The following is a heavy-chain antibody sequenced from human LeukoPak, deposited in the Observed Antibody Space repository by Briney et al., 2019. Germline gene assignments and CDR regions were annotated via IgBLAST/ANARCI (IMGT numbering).Heavy chain of an antibody. V-gene: IGHV4-4*07. D-gene: IGHD1-26*01. Sequence: SETLSLTCTVSGGSISSYYWSWVRQPAGKGLEGIGRIYTSGSTNYNPSLKSRVTISVDTSKNQFSLKLSSVTAADTAVYYCARDLSRLSGSYYVFDYWGQGTLVTVSS. CDR2: IYTSGST. CDR3: ARDLSRLSGSYYVFDY. J-gene: IGHJ4*02. CDR1: GGSISSYY.